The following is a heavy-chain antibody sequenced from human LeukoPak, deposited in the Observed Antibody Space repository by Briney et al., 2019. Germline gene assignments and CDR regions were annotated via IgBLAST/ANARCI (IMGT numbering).Heavy chain of an antibody. CDR2: INHSGST. Sequence: SETLSLTCAVYGGSFSGYYWSWIRQPPGKGLEWIGEINHSGSTNYNPSLKSRVTISVDTSKNRFSLKLSSVTAADTAVYYCARERASGGLFDYWGQGTLVTVSS. V-gene: IGHV4-34*01. J-gene: IGHJ4*02. CDR3: ARERASGGLFDY. CDR1: GGSFSGYY. D-gene: IGHD3-10*01.